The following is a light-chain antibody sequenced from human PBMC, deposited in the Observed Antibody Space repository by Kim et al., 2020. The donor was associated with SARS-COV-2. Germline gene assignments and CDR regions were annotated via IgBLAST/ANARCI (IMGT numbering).Light chain of an antibody. J-gene: IGLJ2*01. CDR2: DVY. V-gene: IGLV2-14*03. CDR1: TSDVAGYTY. CDR3: SSYTSTTLV. Sequence: GQSITISCTGTTSDVAGYTYVSWYQQHPGKAPKLMIYDVYNRPSGVSDRFSGSESGNTASLTISGLQAEDEADYYCSSYTSTTLVFGGGTQLTVL.